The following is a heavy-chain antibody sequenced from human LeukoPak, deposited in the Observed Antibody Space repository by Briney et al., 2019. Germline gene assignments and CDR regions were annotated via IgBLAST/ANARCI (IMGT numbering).Heavy chain of an antibody. V-gene: IGHV3-11*01. CDR2: INIGGTNT. CDR3: ATDGAGFDT. J-gene: IGHJ5*02. CDR1: GFTFNDYY. Sequence: GGSLRLSCAASGFTFNDYYRSWIRQAPGKGLEWLSYINIGGTNTHYADSVKGRFTISRDNAKKSLYLEMNNLRAEDTAVYYCATDGAGFDTWGQGVLVTVSS.